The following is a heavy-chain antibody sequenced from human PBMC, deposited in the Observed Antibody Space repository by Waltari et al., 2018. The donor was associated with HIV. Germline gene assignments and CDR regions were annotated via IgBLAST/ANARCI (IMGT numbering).Heavy chain of an antibody. J-gene: IGHJ6*02. CDR2: FYPEDDEP. CDR1: GHTLSELS. D-gene: IGHD3-10*01. Sequence: QVQLVQSGAEVKKPGASVKVSCKVSGHTLSELSMHWVRQVPGKGLEWMGNFYPEDDEPIYGQKFQGRGTMTEYTSSDTAYMELSSLTSGDTAVYYCATDFSGMVRAYSYYSLDVWGQGTTVTVSS. V-gene: IGHV1-24*01. CDR3: ATDFSGMVRAYSYYSLDV.